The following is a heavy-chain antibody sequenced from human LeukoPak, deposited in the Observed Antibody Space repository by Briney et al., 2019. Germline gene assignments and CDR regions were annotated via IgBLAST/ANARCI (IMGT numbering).Heavy chain of an antibody. V-gene: IGHV1-46*01. CDR1: GYTFTSYY. CDR3: ARAIYTFGYGYYFDY. CDR2: INPSGGST. J-gene: IGHJ4*02. D-gene: IGHD5-18*01. Sequence: ASVKVSCKASGYTFTSYYMHWVRQAPGQGLEWMGIINPSGGSTSYAQKFQGRVTMTRDTSTSTVYMELSSLRSEDTAVYYCARAIYTFGYGYYFDYWGQGTLVTVSS.